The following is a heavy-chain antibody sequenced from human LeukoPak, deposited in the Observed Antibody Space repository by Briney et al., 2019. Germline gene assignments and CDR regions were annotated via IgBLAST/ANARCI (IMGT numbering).Heavy chain of an antibody. Sequence: GGSLRLSCAASGFTFSSYGMHWVRQAPGKGLEWVAVIWYDGSNKYYADSVKGRFTISRDNSKNTLYLQMNSVRAEDTAVYYCARDSPDYYDSSGYYPAGVWGQGTLVTVSS. CDR2: IWYDGSNK. CDR3: ARDSPDYYDSSGYYPAGV. J-gene: IGHJ4*02. CDR1: GFTFSSYG. D-gene: IGHD3-22*01. V-gene: IGHV3-33*01.